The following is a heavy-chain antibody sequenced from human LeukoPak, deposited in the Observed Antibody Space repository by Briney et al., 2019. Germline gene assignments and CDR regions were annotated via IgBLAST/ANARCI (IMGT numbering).Heavy chain of an antibody. Sequence: ASVKVSCKASGGTFSSYDINWVRQATGQGLEWMGWMNPNSGNTGYAQKFQGRVTITRNTSISTAYMELSSLRSEDTAVYYCAREAYGGNSIDYWGQGTLVTVSS. J-gene: IGHJ4*02. D-gene: IGHD4-23*01. CDR1: GGTFSSYD. CDR2: MNPNSGNT. V-gene: IGHV1-8*03. CDR3: AREAYGGNSIDY.